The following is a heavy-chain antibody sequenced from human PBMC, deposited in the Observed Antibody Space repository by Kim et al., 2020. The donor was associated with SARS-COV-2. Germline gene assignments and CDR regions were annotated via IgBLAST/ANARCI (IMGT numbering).Heavy chain of an antibody. Sequence: SETLSLTCTVSGGSISSSRYYWVWFRQPPGKGLEWIGNMYYNGTTYYNPSLKSRATMSVDTYKNQFPLKLTSVTAADTAFYYCARKLYYYDTNGYYGWFDPWGQGTLVTVSS. CDR1: GGSISSSRYY. V-gene: IGHV4-39*01. CDR3: ARKLYYYDTNGYYGWFDP. J-gene: IGHJ5*02. D-gene: IGHD3-22*01. CDR2: MYYNGTT.